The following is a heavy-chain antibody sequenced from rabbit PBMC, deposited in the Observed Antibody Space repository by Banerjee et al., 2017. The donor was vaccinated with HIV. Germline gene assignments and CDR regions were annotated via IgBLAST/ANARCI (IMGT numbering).Heavy chain of an antibody. J-gene: IGHJ4*01. V-gene: IGHV1S45*01. CDR3: ARDLAGVIGWNFNL. Sequence: QEQLVESGGGLVQPEGSLTLTCKASGFDLSSGYYMCWVRQAPGKGLEWIACIYAGSGGSTYYANWAKGRFTISKTSSTTVTLQMTSLTAADTATYFCARDLAGVIGWNFNLWGPGTLVTVS. D-gene: IGHD4-1*01. CDR1: GFDLSSGYY. CDR2: IYAGSGGST.